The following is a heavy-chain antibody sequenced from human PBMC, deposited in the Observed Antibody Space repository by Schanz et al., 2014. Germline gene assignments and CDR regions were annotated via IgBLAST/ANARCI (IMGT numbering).Heavy chain of an antibody. CDR2: ISGSGDST. CDR3: ARVAPAATYLDS. D-gene: IGHD2-2*01. J-gene: IGHJ4*02. V-gene: IGHV3-23*01. Sequence: DVQLLESGGGLVQPGGSLRLSCAASGFTFSNYALSWVRQAPGKGLEWVSDISGSGDSTHYADSVKGRFTISRDNAKNSLYLQMNRLSAEDTADYYCARVAPAATYLDSWGQGTLVTVSS. CDR1: GFTFSNYA.